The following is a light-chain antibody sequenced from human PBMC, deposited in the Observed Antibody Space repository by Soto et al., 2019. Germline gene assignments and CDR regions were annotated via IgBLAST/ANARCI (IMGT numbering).Light chain of an antibody. CDR1: SSNIGTGYD. Sequence: QSALTQPPSVSGAPGQRATISCTGSSSNIGTGYDVHWYQQLPGTAPKLLIYGNSNRPSGVPDRFSGSKSGTSASLAITGLQAEDEADYYCQSFDSSRFYVFGTGTKVTVL. J-gene: IGLJ1*01. CDR2: GNS. CDR3: QSFDSSRFYV. V-gene: IGLV1-40*01.